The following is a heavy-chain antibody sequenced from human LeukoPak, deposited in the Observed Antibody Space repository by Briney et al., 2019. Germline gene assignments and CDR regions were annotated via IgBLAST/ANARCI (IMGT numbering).Heavy chain of an antibody. Sequence: NPSETLSLTCTVSGGSVSNYYWSWIRQSAGKGLEWIGRISISDGTNFNPSLKSRVSMSVDASRNQFSLKLTSVTAADTAVYYCARLRRHSSDWHADDYWGQGTLVTVSS. CDR1: GGSVSNYY. V-gene: IGHV4-4*07. CDR3: ARLRRHSSDWHADDY. J-gene: IGHJ4*02. CDR2: ISISDGT. D-gene: IGHD6-19*01.